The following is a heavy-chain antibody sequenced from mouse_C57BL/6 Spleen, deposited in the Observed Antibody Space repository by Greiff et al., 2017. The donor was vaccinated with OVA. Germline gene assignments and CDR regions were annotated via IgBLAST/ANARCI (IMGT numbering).Heavy chain of an antibody. Sequence: VQLQQSGAELVRPGASVTLSCKASGYTFTDYEMHWVKQTPVHGLEWIGAIDPETGGTAYNQKFKGKAILTADKSSSTAYMELRSLTSEDSAVYYCTRPFTTVVDYWGQGTTLTVSS. CDR2: IDPETGGT. CDR3: TRPFTTVVDY. D-gene: IGHD1-1*01. CDR1: GYTFTDYE. V-gene: IGHV1-15*01. J-gene: IGHJ2*01.